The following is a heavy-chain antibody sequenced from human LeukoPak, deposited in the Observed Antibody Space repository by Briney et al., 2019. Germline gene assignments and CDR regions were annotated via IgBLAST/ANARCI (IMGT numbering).Heavy chain of an antibody. D-gene: IGHD2-2*01. V-gene: IGHV1-69*05. Sequence: SVKVSCKASGGTFSSYAISWVRQAPGQGLEWMGGIIPIFGTANYAQKFQGRVTITTDESTSTAYMELSSLRSEDTAVYYCARGHCSSTSCYDLYYYYGMDVWGQGTTVTVSS. CDR1: GGTFSSYA. J-gene: IGHJ6*02. CDR3: ARGHCSSTSCYDLYYYYGMDV. CDR2: IIPIFGTA.